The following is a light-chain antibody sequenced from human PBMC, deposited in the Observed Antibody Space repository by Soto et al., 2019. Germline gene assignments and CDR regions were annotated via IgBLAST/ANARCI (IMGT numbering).Light chain of an antibody. CDR1: QSISSW. CDR2: DAS. J-gene: IGKJ5*01. V-gene: IGKV1-5*01. Sequence: IRMTQSPTSLSPPLGDRVTINCRASQSISSWLAWYQQEPGKAPKLLIYDASSLESGVPSRFSGSGSGTEFTLTISSLQPDDFATYYCQQYNSYSPITFGQGTRLEIK. CDR3: QQYNSYSPIT.